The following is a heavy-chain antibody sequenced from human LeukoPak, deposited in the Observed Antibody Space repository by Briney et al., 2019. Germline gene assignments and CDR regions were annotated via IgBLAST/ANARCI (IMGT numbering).Heavy chain of an antibody. Sequence: KAGESLKISCKGSGYSFTSYWIGWVRQMPGKGLEWMGIIYPGDSDTKYSPSFQGQVTISADKSISTAYLQWNSLKASDTAMYYCARTQSTYYYGMDVWGKGTTVTVPS. CDR1: GYSFTSYW. CDR3: ARTQSTYYYGMDV. J-gene: IGHJ6*04. CDR2: IYPGDSDT. V-gene: IGHV5-51*01.